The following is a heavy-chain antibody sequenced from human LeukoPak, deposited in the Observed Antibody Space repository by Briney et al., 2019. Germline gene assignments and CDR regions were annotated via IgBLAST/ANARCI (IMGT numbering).Heavy chain of an antibody. J-gene: IGHJ4*02. D-gene: IGHD3-22*01. CDR3: ARDTGHRSGYYYGFDY. CDR2: IKQDGSEK. Sequence: GGSLRLSCAASGFTFSSYWMSWVRQAPGKGLEWVANIKQDGSEKYYVDSVKGRFTISRDNAKNSLYLQMNSLRAEDTAVYYCARDTGHRSGYYYGFDYWGQGTLVTVSS. V-gene: IGHV3-7*01. CDR1: GFTFSSYW.